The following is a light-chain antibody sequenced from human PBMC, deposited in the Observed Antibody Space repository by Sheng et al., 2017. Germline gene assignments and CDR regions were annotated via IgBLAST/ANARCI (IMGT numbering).Light chain of an antibody. CDR3: LQYDTSPET. CDR2: DAS. V-gene: IGKV3-11*01. J-gene: IGKJ1*01. CDR1: QSVSSY. Sequence: EIVLTQSPATLSLSPGERATLSCRASQSVSSYLAWYQQQPGQAPRLLIYDASNRAAGIPARFSGSGSGTDFTLTISSLEPEDFALYYCLQYDTSPETFGQGTKVEMK.